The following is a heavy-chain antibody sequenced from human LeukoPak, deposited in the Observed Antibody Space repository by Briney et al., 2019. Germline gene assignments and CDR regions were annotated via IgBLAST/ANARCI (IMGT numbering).Heavy chain of an antibody. D-gene: IGHD5-18*01. CDR3: ARHPIGYSYDEYYFDY. CDR2: IYYSGST. J-gene: IGHJ4*02. CDR1: GGSISSSSYY. V-gene: IGHV4-39*01. Sequence: PSETLSLTCTVSGGSISSSSYYWGWIRQPPGKGLEWIGSIYYSGSTYYNPSLKSRVTISVDTSKNQFSLKLSSVTAADTAVYYCARHPIGYSYDEYYFDYWGQGTLVTVSS.